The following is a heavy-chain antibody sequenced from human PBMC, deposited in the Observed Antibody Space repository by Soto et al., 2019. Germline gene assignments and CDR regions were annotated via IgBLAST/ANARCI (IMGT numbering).Heavy chain of an antibody. CDR1: GGSISSYY. J-gene: IGHJ4*02. V-gene: IGHV4-59*01. D-gene: IGHD2-2*01. CDR3: ARAVGRDGSSWHRGAFDY. Sequence: SETLSLTCTVSGGSISSYYWSWIRQPPGKGLEWIGYIYYSGSTNYNPSLKSRVTMTRDTSLTTAYMELSNVKFDDTAVYYCARAVGRDGSSWHRGAFDYWGQGTLVTVSS. CDR2: IYYSGST.